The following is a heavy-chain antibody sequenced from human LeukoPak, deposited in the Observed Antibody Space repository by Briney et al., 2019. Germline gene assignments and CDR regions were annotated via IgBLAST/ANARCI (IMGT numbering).Heavy chain of an antibody. Sequence: GESLKISCQGSGYSFTSYWIGWVRQLPGKGLEWMGIIYPGDSDTRYSPSFQGQVTISADKSISTAYLQWSSLKASDTAMYYCARPKYYYDSSGYERAYFDYWGQGTLVTVSS. CDR3: ARPKYYYDSSGYERAYFDY. CDR2: IYPGDSDT. D-gene: IGHD3-22*01. V-gene: IGHV5-51*01. CDR1: GYSFTSYW. J-gene: IGHJ4*02.